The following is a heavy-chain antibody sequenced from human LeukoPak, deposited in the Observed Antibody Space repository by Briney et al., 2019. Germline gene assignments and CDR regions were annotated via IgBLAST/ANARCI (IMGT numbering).Heavy chain of an antibody. Sequence: ASVKVSCKVSGYTLTELSMHWVRQAPGKGLEWMGGFGPEDGETIYAQKFQGRVTMTEDTSTDTAYMELSSLRSEDTAVYYCATAPPRPRYVDTAWFDYWGQGTLVTVSS. J-gene: IGHJ4*02. V-gene: IGHV1-24*01. CDR1: GYTLTELS. D-gene: IGHD5-18*01. CDR3: ATAPPRPRYVDTAWFDY. CDR2: FGPEDGET.